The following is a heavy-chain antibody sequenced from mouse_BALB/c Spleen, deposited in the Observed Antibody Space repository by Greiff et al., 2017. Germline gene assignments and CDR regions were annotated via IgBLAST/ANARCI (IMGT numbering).Heavy chain of an antibody. CDR1: GFSLTSYG. CDR2: IWSGGST. CDR3: ARRAYYRYDVAMDY. V-gene: IGHV2-2*02. D-gene: IGHD2-14*01. J-gene: IGHJ4*01. Sequence: VQLQQSGPGLVQPSQSLSITCTVSGFSLTSYGVHWVRQSPGKGLEWLGVIWSGGSTVYNAAFISRLSISKDNSKSQVFFKMNSLQANDTAIYYCARRAYYRYDVAMDYWGQGTSVTVSS.